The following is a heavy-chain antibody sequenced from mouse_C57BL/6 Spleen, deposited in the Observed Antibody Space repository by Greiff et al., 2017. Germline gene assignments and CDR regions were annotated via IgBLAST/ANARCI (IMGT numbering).Heavy chain of an antibody. Sequence: VKLQESGPELVKPGASVKISCKASGYAFSSSWMNWVKQRPGKGLEWIGRIYPGDGDTNYNGKFKGKATLTADKSSSTAYMQLSSLTSEDSAVYFCAKEGFITTVYAMDYWGQGTSVTVSS. CDR1: GYAFSSSW. D-gene: IGHD1-1*01. CDR3: AKEGFITTVYAMDY. CDR2: IYPGDGDT. J-gene: IGHJ4*01. V-gene: IGHV1-82*01.